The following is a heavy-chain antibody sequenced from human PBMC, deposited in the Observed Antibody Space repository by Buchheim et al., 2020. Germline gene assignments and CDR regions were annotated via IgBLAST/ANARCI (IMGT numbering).Heavy chain of an antibody. J-gene: IGHJ4*02. D-gene: IGHD3-3*02. V-gene: IGHV3-23*01. Sequence: EVQLLESGGGLVQPGGSLRLSCAASGFTFGDYAMNWVRLAPGKGLEWVSSISRSGGATHYPDSVRGRFTISRDNSKNTLYLQMNNLRAEDTAVYYCAKSDEKAVLVFNWARRDELYYFDYWGQGTLVPSP. CDR1: GFTFGDYA. CDR2: ISRSGGAT. CDR3: AKSDEKAVLVFNWARRDELYYFDY.